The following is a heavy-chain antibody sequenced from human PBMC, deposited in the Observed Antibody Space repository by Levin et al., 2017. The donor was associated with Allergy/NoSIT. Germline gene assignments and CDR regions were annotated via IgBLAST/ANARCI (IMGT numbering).Heavy chain of an antibody. CDR2: IIPIFGTA. CDR3: ARANCSSTSCYNSGRRGPRYYYGMDV. CDR1: GGTFSSYA. Sequence: ASVKVSCKASGGTFSSYAISWVRQAPGQGLEWMGGIIPIFGTANYAQKFQGRVTITADESTSTAYMEWSSRRSEDTAVYYCARANCSSTSCYNSGRRGPRYYYGMDVWGQGTTVTVSS. V-gene: IGHV1-69*13. D-gene: IGHD2-2*02. J-gene: IGHJ6*02.